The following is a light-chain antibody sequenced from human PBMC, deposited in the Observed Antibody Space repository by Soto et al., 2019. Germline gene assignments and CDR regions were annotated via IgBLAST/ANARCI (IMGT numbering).Light chain of an antibody. CDR3: QQYYSYPST. CDR1: QGISSY. V-gene: IGKV1-8*01. Sequence: AIRMTQSPSSLSASTGDRVTITCRASQGISSYLAWYQQKPGKAPKLLIYAASTLQSGVPSRFSGSGSGTDFTLTISCLQSEDFATYYCQQYYSYPSTFGQGTKVAIK. J-gene: IGKJ1*01. CDR2: AAS.